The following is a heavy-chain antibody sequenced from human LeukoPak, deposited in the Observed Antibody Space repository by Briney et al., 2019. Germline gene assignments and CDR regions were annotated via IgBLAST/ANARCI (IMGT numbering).Heavy chain of an antibody. D-gene: IGHD6-19*01. V-gene: IGHV3-48*01. CDR3: SRETILAVAGDF. J-gene: IGHJ4*02. CDR2: ISSTSITM. CDR1: GFTFNRNN. Sequence: PGGSLRLSCAASGFTFNRNNMNWVRQAPGKGLEWVSYISSTSITMYYADSVKGRFTISRDNARNSLYLYMNSLTADHTDVYYFSRETILAVAGDFWGQGTLVTVSS.